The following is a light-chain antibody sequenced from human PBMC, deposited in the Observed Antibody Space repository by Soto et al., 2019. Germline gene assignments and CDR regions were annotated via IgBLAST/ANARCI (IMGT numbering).Light chain of an antibody. CDR1: QGISSY. CDR3: QQYYSYPRT. J-gene: IGKJ1*01. CDR2: AAS. V-gene: IGKV1-8*01. Sequence: AIRMTQSPSSLSASTGDRVTITCRASQGISSYLAWYQQKPGKAPKLLIYAASTLQSGVPSRFSGSGSGTDFNLTISWLQSEDFATYYCQQYYSYPRTFGQGTKVEIK.